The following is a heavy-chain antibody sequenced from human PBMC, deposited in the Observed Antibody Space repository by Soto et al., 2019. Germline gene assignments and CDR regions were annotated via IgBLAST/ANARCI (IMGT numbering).Heavy chain of an antibody. D-gene: IGHD5-18*01. CDR1: GGSFSGHY. V-gene: IGHV4-34*01. CDR2: INHSGST. CDR3: ARGQRNTAMLLSQYYYYGMDV. Sequence: SETLSLTCAVYGGSFSGHYWSWIRQPPGKGLEWIGEINHSGSTNYNPSLKRRVTISVDTSKNQFSLKLSSVTAADTAVYYCARGQRNTAMLLSQYYYYGMDVWGQGTTVTVSS. J-gene: IGHJ6*02.